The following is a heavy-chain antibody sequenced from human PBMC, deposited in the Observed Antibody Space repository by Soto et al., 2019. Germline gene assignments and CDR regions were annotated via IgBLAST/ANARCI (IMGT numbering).Heavy chain of an antibody. CDR2: INHSGST. Sequence: ETLSLTCAVYGGSFSGYYWSWIRQPPGKGLEWIGEINHSGSTNYNPSLKSRVTISVDTSKNQFSLKLSSVTAADTAVYYCARRGAMYDFWSGYSAFDPWGQGTLVTVSS. CDR3: ARRGAMYDFWSGYSAFDP. V-gene: IGHV4-34*01. CDR1: GGSFSGYY. D-gene: IGHD3-3*01. J-gene: IGHJ5*02.